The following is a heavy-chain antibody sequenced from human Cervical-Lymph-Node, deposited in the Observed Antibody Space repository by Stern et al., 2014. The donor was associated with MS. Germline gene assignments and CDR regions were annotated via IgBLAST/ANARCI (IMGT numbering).Heavy chain of an antibody. D-gene: IGHD3-22*01. V-gene: IGHV4-31*03. J-gene: IGHJ4*02. Sequence: QLQLQESGPGLVRPSQTLSLTCTVSGGSISSGGFYWSWIRQHPGKGLEWIGHMYYSGSTYYNPSLKSRVTISVDTSKNQFSLRLSSVTAADTAVYYCARGSGSAYYLSSFDYWGQGALVTVSS. CDR1: GGSISSGGFY. CDR3: ARGSGSAYYLSSFDY. CDR2: MYYSGST.